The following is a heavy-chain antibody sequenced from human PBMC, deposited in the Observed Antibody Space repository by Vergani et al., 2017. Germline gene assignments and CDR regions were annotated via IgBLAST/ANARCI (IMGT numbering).Heavy chain of an antibody. V-gene: IGHV3-66*02. J-gene: IGHJ6*02. D-gene: IGHD3-10*01. CDR1: GFTVSSNY. Sequence: EVQLVESGGVVVQPGGSLRLSCAASGFTVSSNYMSWVRQAPGKGLEWVSVIYSGGSTYYADSVKGRFTISRDNSKNTLYLQMNSLRAEDTAVYYCARDGHYYGSGSYYNGVYYYYGMDVWGQGTTVTVSS. CDR3: ARDGHYYGSGSYYNGVYYYYGMDV. CDR2: IYSGGST.